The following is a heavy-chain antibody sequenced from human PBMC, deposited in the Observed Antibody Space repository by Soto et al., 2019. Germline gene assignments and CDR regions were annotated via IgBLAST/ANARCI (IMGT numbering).Heavy chain of an antibody. CDR1: GFTFSSYW. Sequence: EVQLVESGGGLVQPGGSLRLSCAASGFTFSSYWMHWVRQAPGKGLVWVSRINSDGSSTSYADSVKGRFTISRDNAKNKLYLQMKSLGAEDTAVEYCVRTSLVVAAAILEDYGGQGTLVTVSS. CDR2: INSDGSST. J-gene: IGHJ4*02. CDR3: VRTSLVVAAAILEDY. V-gene: IGHV3-74*01. D-gene: IGHD2-15*01.